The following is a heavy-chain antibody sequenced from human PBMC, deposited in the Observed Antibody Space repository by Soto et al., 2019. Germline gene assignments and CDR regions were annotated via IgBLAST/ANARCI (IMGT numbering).Heavy chain of an antibody. CDR3: AADWIEISKNYYYGMDV. Sequence: QMQLVQSGPEVKKPGTSVKVSCKASGFTFTSSAVQWVRQARGQRLEWIGWIVVGSGNTNYAQKFQERVTITRDMSTSKAYMELSSLRSEDTAVYYCAADWIEISKNYYYGMDVWGQGTTVTVSS. D-gene: IGHD2-2*03. J-gene: IGHJ6*02. CDR1: GFTFTSSA. CDR2: IVVGSGNT. V-gene: IGHV1-58*01.